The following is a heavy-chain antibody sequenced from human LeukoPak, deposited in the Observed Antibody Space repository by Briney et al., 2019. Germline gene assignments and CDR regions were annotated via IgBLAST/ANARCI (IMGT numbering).Heavy chain of an antibody. V-gene: IGHV3-49*03. Sequence: AGGSLRLSCTASGFTFGDYAMSWFRQAPGKGVEWVGFIKSKAYGGTTEYAASVKGRFSISRDDSKSIAYLQMNRLKTEDTAVYYCTASSGWYYFDYWGQGTLVTVSS. D-gene: IGHD6-19*01. CDR2: IKSKAYGGTT. CDR1: GFTFGDYA. CDR3: TASSGWYYFDY. J-gene: IGHJ4*02.